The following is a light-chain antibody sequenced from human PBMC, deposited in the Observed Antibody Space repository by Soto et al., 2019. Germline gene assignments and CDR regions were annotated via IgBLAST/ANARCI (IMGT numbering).Light chain of an antibody. Sequence: DIQMTQSPVSLSASVGDVVTITCRASQGISNYLAWYQQKPGKVPKLLIYAASTLQSGVPSRFSGSGSGADFTLTISGLQPEDVATYYCQKYNSAPWTFGQGTKVDIK. CDR2: AAS. J-gene: IGKJ1*01. V-gene: IGKV1-27*01. CDR1: QGISNY. CDR3: QKYNSAPWT.